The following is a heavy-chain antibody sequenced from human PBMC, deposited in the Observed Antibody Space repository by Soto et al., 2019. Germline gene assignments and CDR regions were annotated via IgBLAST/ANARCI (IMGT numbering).Heavy chain of an antibody. CDR3: AKDSASLGGLTMIEVAEPFDY. D-gene: IGHD3-22*01. Sequence: PGGSLRLSCAASGFTFRGYAMSWVRQAPGKGLEWVSSISGSGGRTYYADSVKGRFTISRDNSKNTLYLEVNSLRAEDTAVYYCAKDSASLGGLTMIEVAEPFDYWGQGTLVTVSS. V-gene: IGHV3-23*01. CDR2: ISGSGGRT. CDR1: GFTFRGYA. J-gene: IGHJ4*02.